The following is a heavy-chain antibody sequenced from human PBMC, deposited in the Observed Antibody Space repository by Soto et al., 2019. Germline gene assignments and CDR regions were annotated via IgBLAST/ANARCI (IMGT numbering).Heavy chain of an antibody. V-gene: IGHV1-8*01. CDR1: GYTFTSYD. J-gene: IGHJ6*02. CDR3: ASGSRGCDYYYYYGMDV. CDR2: MNPNSGNT. D-gene: IGHD2-15*01. Sequence: ASVKVSCKASGYTFTSYDINWVRQATGQGLEWMGWMNPNSGNTGYAQKFQGRVTMTRNTSISTAYMELSSLRSEDTAVYYCASGSRGCDYYYYYGMDVWGQGTTVTVSS.